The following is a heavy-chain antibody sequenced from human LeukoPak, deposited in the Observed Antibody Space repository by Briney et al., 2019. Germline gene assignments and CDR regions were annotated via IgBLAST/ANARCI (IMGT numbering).Heavy chain of an antibody. CDR3: ATRYNWNRTLFDY. Sequence: SETLSLTCAVYGGSFSGYYWSWIRQPSGKGLEWIGEINHSGSTNYNPSLKSRVTISVDTSKNQFSLKLSSVTAADTAVYYCATRYNWNRTLFDYWGQGTLVTVSS. J-gene: IGHJ4*02. CDR1: GGSFSGYY. CDR2: INHSGST. D-gene: IGHD1-20*01. V-gene: IGHV4-34*01.